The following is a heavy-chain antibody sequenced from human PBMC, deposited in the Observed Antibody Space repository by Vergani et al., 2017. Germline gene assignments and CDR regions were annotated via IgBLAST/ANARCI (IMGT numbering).Heavy chain of an antibody. D-gene: IGHD3-22*01. J-gene: IGHJ4*02. V-gene: IGHV3-23*01. CDR3: AKVPPMIVVVGYIFDY. CDR2: ISGSGGST. Sequence: EVQLLESGGGLVQPGGSLRLSCAASGFTFSSYAMSWVRQAPGKGLEWVSAISGSGGSTYYADSVKGRFTISRDNSKNTLYLQMNSLRAEDTAVYYCAKVPPMIVVVGYIFDYWGQGTLVTVSS. CDR1: GFTFSSYA.